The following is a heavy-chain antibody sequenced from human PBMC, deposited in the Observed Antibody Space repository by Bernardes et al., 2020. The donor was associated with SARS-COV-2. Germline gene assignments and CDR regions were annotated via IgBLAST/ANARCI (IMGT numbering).Heavy chain of an antibody. Sequence: GGSLRLSCAASGFTFSSYGMHWVRQAPGKGLEWVAVIWYDGSNTYYADSVKGRFTISRDNSKNTLYLQMNSLRAEDTAVYYCARDLGIAALDTDAHWGQGTLVTVSS. V-gene: IGHV3-33*08. CDR3: ARDLGIAALDTDAH. J-gene: IGHJ4*02. CDR2: IWYDGSNT. D-gene: IGHD6-13*01. CDR1: GFTFSSYG.